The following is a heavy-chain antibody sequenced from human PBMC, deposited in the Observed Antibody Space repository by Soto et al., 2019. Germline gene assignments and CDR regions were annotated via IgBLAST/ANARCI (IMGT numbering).Heavy chain of an antibody. V-gene: IGHV4-38-2*02. CDR2: ISHSGDT. CDR3: TRIYCTTTSCFINGMDV. D-gene: IGHD2-2*01. CDR1: GGSFSVYY. J-gene: IGHJ6*02. Sequence: SETRSLTCTVYGGSFSVYYWGWIRQPPGKELEWIGTISHSGDTYYNPSLKSRVTISIDTAKNHLSLILSSVTAADTATYYCTRIYCTTTSCFINGMDVWGQGTTVTSP.